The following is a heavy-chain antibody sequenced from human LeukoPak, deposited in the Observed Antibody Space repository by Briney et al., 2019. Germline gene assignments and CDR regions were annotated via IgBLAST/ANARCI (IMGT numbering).Heavy chain of an antibody. CDR2: IYYSGST. V-gene: IGHV4-59*01. CDR1: GGSISSYY. Sequence: SETLSLTCTVSGGSISSYYWSWIRQPPGKGLEWIGHIYYSGSTNYNPSLKSRVTISVDTSKNQFYMKLSSVTAAGTAVYYCARGRDCSGGSCFSGLDYWGQGTLVTVSS. CDR3: ARGRDCSGGSCFSGLDY. D-gene: IGHD2-15*01. J-gene: IGHJ4*02.